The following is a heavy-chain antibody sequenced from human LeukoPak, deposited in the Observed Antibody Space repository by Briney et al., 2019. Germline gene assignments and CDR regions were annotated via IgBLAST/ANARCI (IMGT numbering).Heavy chain of an antibody. D-gene: IGHD6-19*01. V-gene: IGHV3-30*02. CDR2: IRSDESNK. CDR1: GFTFSSYG. J-gene: IGHJ6*03. Sequence: GGSLRLSCAASGFTFSSYGMHWVRQAPGKGLEWVTFIRSDESNKYYADSVKGRFTISRDNSKNTLYLQMNSLRAEDTDVYYCAKDARIAVAGTPYYYYYYMDVWGKGTTVTVSS. CDR3: AKDARIAVAGTPYYYYYYMDV.